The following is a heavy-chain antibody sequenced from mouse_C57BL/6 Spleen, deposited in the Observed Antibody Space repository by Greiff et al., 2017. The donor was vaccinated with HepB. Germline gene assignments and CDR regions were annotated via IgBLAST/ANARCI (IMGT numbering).Heavy chain of an antibody. CDR3: ANYYGSSYGYFDV. V-gene: IGHV5-6*01. CDR1: GFTFSSYG. J-gene: IGHJ1*03. Sequence: VQLKESGGDLVKAGGSLKLSCAASGFTFSSYGMSWVRQTPDKRLEWVATISSGGSYTYYPDSVKGRFTISRDNAKNTLYLQLSSLKSEDTAMYYCANYYGSSYGYFDVWGTGTTVTVSS. D-gene: IGHD1-1*01. CDR2: ISSGGSYT.